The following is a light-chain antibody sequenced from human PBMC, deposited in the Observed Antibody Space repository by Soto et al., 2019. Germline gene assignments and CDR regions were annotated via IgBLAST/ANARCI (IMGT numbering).Light chain of an antibody. CDR3: QHYNSYSEA. Sequence: DIQMTQSPSTLSASVGDRVTITCRASQSILTFLAWYQQKPGKAPKLLIYKASTLKSGVPSRFSGSGSGTEFTLTISSLQPDDFATYYCQHYNSYSEAFGQGTKVDIK. CDR2: KAS. CDR1: QSILTF. J-gene: IGKJ1*01. V-gene: IGKV1-5*03.